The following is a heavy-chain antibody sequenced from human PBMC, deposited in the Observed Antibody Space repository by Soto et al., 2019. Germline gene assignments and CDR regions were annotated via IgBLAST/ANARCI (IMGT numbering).Heavy chain of an antibody. J-gene: IGHJ4*02. Sequence: GGSLRLSCAASGFPFSRYWMHWIRQAPGKGLVWVSRINPDGSTTSYADSVKGRFTISRDNAKNTLYLQMNRLRAEDTAVYYCARDSHSRGLDYWGLGALVTVPQ. CDR3: ARDSHSRGLDY. D-gene: IGHD6-19*01. CDR1: GFPFSRYW. CDR2: INPDGSTT. V-gene: IGHV3-74*01.